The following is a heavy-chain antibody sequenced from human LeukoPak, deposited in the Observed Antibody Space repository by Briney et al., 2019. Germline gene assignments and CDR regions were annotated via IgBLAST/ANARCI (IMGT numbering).Heavy chain of an antibody. CDR3: ARHCSGGSCYDY. CDR1: GYSFTSYW. D-gene: IGHD2-15*01. CDR2: IDPSDSYT. J-gene: IGHJ4*02. Sequence: GESLKISCKGSGYSFTSYWISWVRQMPGKGLEWMGRIDPSDSYTNYSPSFQGHVTISADKSISIAYLQWSSLKASDTAMYYCARHCSGGSCYDYWGQGTLVTVSS. V-gene: IGHV5-10-1*01.